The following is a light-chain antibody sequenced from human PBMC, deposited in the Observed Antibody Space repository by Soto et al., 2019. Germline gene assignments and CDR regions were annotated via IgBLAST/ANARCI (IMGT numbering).Light chain of an antibody. J-gene: IGKJ5*01. CDR3: QQRSNWPPT. V-gene: IGKV3-11*01. Sequence: DIVLTHSPATLSLSPGERPTLSCRASQSVSSYLAWYQQKPGQAPRLLIYDASNRATGIPARFSGSGSGTDFTLTISSLEPEDFAVYYCQQRSNWPPTFGQGTRLEIK. CDR2: DAS. CDR1: QSVSSY.